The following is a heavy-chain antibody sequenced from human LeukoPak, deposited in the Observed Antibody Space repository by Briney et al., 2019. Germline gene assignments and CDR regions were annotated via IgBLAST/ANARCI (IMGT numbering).Heavy chain of an antibody. D-gene: IGHD2-15*01. J-gene: IGHJ4*02. V-gene: IGHV3-30-3*01. Sequence: GSLRLSCAASGFTFSSYAMHWVRQAPGKGLEWVAVISYDGSNKYYADSVKGRFTISRDNSKNTLFLQMNSLKTEDTAVYYCARDLLPQNFDSWGQGTLVSDTS. CDR1: GFTFSSYA. CDR2: ISYDGSNK. CDR3: ARDLLPQNFDS.